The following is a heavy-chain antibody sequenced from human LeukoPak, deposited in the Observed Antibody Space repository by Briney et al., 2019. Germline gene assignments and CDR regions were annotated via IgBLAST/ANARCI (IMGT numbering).Heavy chain of an antibody. CDR1: GFTLSSYE. CDR3: ARDLVWFGEPKGYYNYMDV. CDR2: IDYSGGST. V-gene: IGHV3-23*01. Sequence: GGSLRLSCTASGFTLSSYEMSWIRQAPGKGLEWVSSIDYSGGSTYYADSVKGRFTISRDNAKNSLYLQMNTLRAEDTAVYYCARDLVWFGEPKGYYNYMDVWGKGTTVTDSS. D-gene: IGHD3-10*01. J-gene: IGHJ6*03.